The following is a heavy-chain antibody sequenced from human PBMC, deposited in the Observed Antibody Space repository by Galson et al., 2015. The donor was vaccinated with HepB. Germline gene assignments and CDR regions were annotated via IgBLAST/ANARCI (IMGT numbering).Heavy chain of an antibody. J-gene: IGHJ4*02. CDR1: GASISSSSFY. CDR2: MSYSGRT. Sequence: LSLTCTVSGASISSSSFYWGWIRQPPGKGLEWIGSMSYSGRTYYNPSLKSRVTISVDPSKNQFSLKLSSVTAADTAVYFCARLYSSSWWVYYFDSWGQGTLVTVSS. CDR3: ARLYSSSWWVYYFDS. D-gene: IGHD6-13*01. V-gene: IGHV4-39*01.